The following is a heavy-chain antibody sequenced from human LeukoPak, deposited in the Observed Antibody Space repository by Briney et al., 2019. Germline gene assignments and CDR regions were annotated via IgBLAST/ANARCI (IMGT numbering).Heavy chain of an antibody. D-gene: IGHD3-10*01. CDR2: IYYSGST. J-gene: IGHJ5*02. CDR3: ARHDYGSGSYDWFDP. V-gene: IGHV4-39*01. Sequence: NPSETLSLTCTVSGGSISSSSYYWGWLRQPPGKGLVWIGSIYYSGSTYYNPSLKIRVTISVDTPKNQFSLKLSSVTAAGRAVYYFARHDYGSGSYDWFDPWGQGTLVTVSS. CDR1: GGSISSSSYY.